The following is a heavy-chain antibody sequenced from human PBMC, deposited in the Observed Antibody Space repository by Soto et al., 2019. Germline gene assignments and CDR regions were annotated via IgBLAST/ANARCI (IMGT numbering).Heavy chain of an antibody. Sequence: SVKVSCKASGGTFSSYAISWVRQAPGQGLEWMGGIIPIFGTANYAQKFQGRVTITADESTSTAYMELSSLGSEDTAVYYCASTYSGSYSWFDYWGQGTLVTVSS. J-gene: IGHJ4*02. V-gene: IGHV1-69*13. CDR3: ASTYSGSYSWFDY. CDR2: IIPIFGTA. D-gene: IGHD1-26*01. CDR1: GGTFSSYA.